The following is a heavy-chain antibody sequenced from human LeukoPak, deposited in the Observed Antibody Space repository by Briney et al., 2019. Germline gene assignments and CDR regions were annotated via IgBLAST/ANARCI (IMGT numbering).Heavy chain of an antibody. V-gene: IGHV3-53*04. CDR2: IYSAGNT. CDR3: ARGGTPGYSSGRIDY. CDR1: GFTASSNY. Sequence: GGSLRLSCVASGFTASSNYMSWVRETPGKGLGWVSVIYSAGNTYYTDSVKGRFTISRHNSENTLYLHMNSLRVEDTAVYFCARGGTPGYSSGRIDYWGQGTLVTVSS. D-gene: IGHD6-19*01. J-gene: IGHJ4*02.